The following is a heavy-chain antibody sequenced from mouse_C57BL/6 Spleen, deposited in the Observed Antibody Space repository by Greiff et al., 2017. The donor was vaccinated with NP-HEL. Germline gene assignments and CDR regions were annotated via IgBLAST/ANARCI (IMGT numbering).Heavy chain of an antibody. CDR3: ARSYYSNYGGYFDV. J-gene: IGHJ1*03. CDR1: GYTFTSYW. V-gene: IGHV1-72*01. D-gene: IGHD2-5*01. Sequence: QVQLKESGAELVKPGASVKLSCKASGYTFTSYWMHWVKQRPGRGLEWIGRIDPNSGGTKYNEKFKSKATLTVDKPSSTAYMQLSSLTSEDSAVYYCARSYYSNYGGYFDVWGTGTTVTVSS. CDR2: IDPNSGGT.